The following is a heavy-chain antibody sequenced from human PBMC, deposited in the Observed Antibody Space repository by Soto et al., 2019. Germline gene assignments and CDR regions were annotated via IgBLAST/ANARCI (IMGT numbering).Heavy chain of an antibody. J-gene: IGHJ4*02. Sequence: PGGSLRLSCAASGLIFSDVWMTWVRQAPGKGLEWVGRIKTKPDDGTIDYAAPVRGRFTISRDDPKNTLYLQMTSLTPDDTGVYYCTTSNLGVDFWGPGTPVTVSS. D-gene: IGHD1-1*01. CDR3: TTSNLGVDF. CDR1: GLIFSDVW. V-gene: IGHV3-15*01. CDR2: IKTKPDDGTI.